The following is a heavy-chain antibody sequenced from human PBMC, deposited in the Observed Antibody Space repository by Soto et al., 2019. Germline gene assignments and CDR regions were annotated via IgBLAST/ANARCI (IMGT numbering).Heavy chain of an antibody. CDR3: ARGDCTNGVCPFDY. V-gene: IGHV3-53*04. D-gene: IGHD2-8*01. Sequence: EVQLVESGGGLVQPGGSLRLSCAASGFTVSSNYMSCVRQAPGKGLEWVSVIYSGGSTYYADSVKGRFTISRHNSKNTLYLQMNSLRAEDTAVYYCARGDCTNGVCPFDYWGQGTLVTVSS. CDR1: GFTVSSNY. CDR2: IYSGGST. J-gene: IGHJ4*02.